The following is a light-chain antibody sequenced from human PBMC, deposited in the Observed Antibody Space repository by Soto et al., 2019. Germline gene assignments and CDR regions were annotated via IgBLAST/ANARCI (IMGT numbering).Light chain of an antibody. CDR1: TIGSKG. V-gene: IGLV3-21*02. CDR2: DNG. Sequence: SYELTQTSSVSVAPGQTAILTCGGNTIGSKGVHWYQQKPGQAPVLVIYDNGNRPSGIPERFSGSNSGNTATLTISRVEAGDEADYHCQVCDSTSAHGVFGGGTKVTVL. CDR3: QVCDSTSAHGV. J-gene: IGLJ3*02.